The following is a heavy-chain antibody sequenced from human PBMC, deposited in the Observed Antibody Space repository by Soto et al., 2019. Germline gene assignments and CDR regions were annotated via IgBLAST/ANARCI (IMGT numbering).Heavy chain of an antibody. CDR2: IYYSGST. J-gene: IGHJ6*02. CDR3: ARWAVVPAAIGKNYYYYYFGMDV. V-gene: IGHV4-59*01. Sequence: SETLSLTCTVSGGSISSYYWSWIRQPPGKXLEWIGYIYYSGSTNYNPSLKSRVTISVDTSKNQFSLKLSSVTAADTAVYYCARWAVVPAAIGKNYYYYYFGMDVWGQGNTVTVSS. D-gene: IGHD2-2*02. CDR1: GGSISSYY.